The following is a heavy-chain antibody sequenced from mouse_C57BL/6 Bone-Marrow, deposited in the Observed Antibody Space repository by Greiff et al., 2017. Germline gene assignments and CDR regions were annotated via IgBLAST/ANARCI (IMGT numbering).Heavy chain of an antibody. Sequence: VQLQQPGAELVKPGASVKLSCKASGYTFTSYWMQWVKQRPGQGLEWIGEIDPSDSYTNYNQKFKGKATLTVDTSSSTAYMQLSSLTSDDSAVYYCARSITTVVYWYFDVWGTGTTVTVSS. CDR1: GYTFTSYW. V-gene: IGHV1-50*01. CDR3: ARSITTVVYWYFDV. J-gene: IGHJ1*03. D-gene: IGHD1-1*01. CDR2: IDPSDSYT.